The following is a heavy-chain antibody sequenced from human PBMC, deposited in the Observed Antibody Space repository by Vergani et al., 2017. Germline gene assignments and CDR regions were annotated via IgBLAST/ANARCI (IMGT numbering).Heavy chain of an antibody. CDR2: ISSSSSYI. J-gene: IGHJ6*03. CDR1: GFTFSSYS. D-gene: IGHD1-7*01. V-gene: IGHV3-21*01. CDR3: ARGLSGTTLAPHYYYYYMDG. Sequence: EVQLVESGGGLVKPGGSLRLSCAASGFTFSSYSMNWVRQAPGKGLEWVSSISSSSSYIYYADSVKGRFTISRDNAKNSLYLQMNSLRAEDTAVYYRARGLSGTTLAPHYYYYYMDGWGKGTTVTVSS.